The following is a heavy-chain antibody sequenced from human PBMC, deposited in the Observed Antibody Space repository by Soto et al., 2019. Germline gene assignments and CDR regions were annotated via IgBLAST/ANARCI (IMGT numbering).Heavy chain of an antibody. CDR3: ARGTYDILTGYRLDY. CDR2: IYYSGST. Sequence: SETLSLTCTVSGGSVSSGRFYWSWIRQPPGKRLKWIGYIYYSGSTNYNPSLKSRVTISVDTSKNQFSLKLSSVTAADTAVYYCARGTYDILTGYRLDYWGQGTLVTVSS. D-gene: IGHD3-9*01. V-gene: IGHV4-61*01. J-gene: IGHJ4*02. CDR1: GGSVSSGRFY.